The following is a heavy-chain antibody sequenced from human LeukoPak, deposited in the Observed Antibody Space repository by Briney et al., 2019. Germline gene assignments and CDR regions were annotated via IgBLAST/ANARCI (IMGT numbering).Heavy chain of an antibody. V-gene: IGHV4-39*07. CDR3: ARAVVLWFGELSGAFDI. D-gene: IGHD3-10*01. CDR1: GGSISSSSYY. CDR2: IYHSGST. J-gene: IGHJ3*02. Sequence: PSETLSLTCTVSGGSISSSSYYWGWIRQPPGKGLEWIGYIYHSGSTYYNPSLKSRVTISVDRSKNQFSLKLSSVTAADTAVYYCARAVVLWFGELSGAFDIWGQGTMVTVSS.